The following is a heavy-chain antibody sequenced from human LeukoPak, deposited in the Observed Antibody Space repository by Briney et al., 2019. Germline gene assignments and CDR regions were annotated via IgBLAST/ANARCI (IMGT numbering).Heavy chain of an antibody. J-gene: IGHJ5*02. CDR3: GPPSGWFDP. CDR1: GYTFTSYN. D-gene: IGHD4-17*01. Sequence: ASVKVSCKASGYTFTSYNIYWVCQATGQGLEWVGWMNTNSGNTGYAHKFLGRVTMTRNTSISSEETDVYYCCLPRPVTTGVGPPSGWFDPWGQGTLVTVSS. V-gene: IGHV1-8*01. CDR2: MNTNSGNT.